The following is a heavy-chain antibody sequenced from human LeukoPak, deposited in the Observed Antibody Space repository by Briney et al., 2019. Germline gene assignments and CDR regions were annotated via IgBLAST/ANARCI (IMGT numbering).Heavy chain of an antibody. CDR2: INHSGST. D-gene: IGHD6-13*01. CDR3: ARHRPVGVRIAAAGWRPPTNWFDP. V-gene: IGHV4-34*01. Sequence: PSETLSLTCAVYGGSFSGYYWSWIRQPPGKGLEWIGEINHSGSTNYNPSLKSRVTISVDTSKNQFSLKLSSVTAADTAVYYCARHRPVGVRIAAAGWRPPTNWFDPWGQGTLVTVSS. CDR1: GGSFSGYY. J-gene: IGHJ5*02.